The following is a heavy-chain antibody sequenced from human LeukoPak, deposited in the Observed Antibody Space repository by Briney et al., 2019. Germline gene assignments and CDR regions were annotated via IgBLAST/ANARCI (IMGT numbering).Heavy chain of an antibody. CDR1: GRSISSAGYY. V-gene: IGHV4-39*01. Sequence: PSETLSLTCTDSGRSISSAGYYWGWIRQAPGKALEWIANIYYSGTTAYNPSLKSRVTISVDTPKNQFSLELTSVTAADTAVYYCARLSCFTYCSGGSWSRGGYDYWGQGTLVTVSS. J-gene: IGHJ4*02. D-gene: IGHD2-15*01. CDR3: ARLSCFTYCSGGSWSRGGYDY. CDR2: IYYSGTT.